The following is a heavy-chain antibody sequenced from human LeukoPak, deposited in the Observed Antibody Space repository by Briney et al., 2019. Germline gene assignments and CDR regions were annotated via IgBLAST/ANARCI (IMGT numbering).Heavy chain of an antibody. V-gene: IGHV3-30*18. Sequence: PGRSLRLSCAASGFTFSSYGMHWARQAPGKGLEWVAVISYDGSNKYYADSVKGRFTISRDNSKNTLYLQMNSLRAEDTAVYYCAKLAGVVPAATTPFDYWGQGTLVAVSS. J-gene: IGHJ4*02. CDR2: ISYDGSNK. D-gene: IGHD2-2*01. CDR1: GFTFSSYG. CDR3: AKLAGVVPAATTPFDY.